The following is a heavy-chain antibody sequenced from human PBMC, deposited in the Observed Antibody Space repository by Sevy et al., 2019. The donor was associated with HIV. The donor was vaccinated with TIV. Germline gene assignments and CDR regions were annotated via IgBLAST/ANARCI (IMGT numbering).Heavy chain of an antibody. Sequence: GGSLRLSCAVSRFTFSNYGMHWVRQAPGKGLEWVALISYDGSNKHYADSVKGRFTISRDNVKTTLFLDMNSLRAEDTAIYYCAKDAGTYYLTYYFDFWGQGTLVTVSS. D-gene: IGHD1-26*01. CDR3: AKDAGTYYLTYYFDF. J-gene: IGHJ4*02. CDR1: RFTFSNYG. CDR2: ISYDGSNK. V-gene: IGHV3-33*05.